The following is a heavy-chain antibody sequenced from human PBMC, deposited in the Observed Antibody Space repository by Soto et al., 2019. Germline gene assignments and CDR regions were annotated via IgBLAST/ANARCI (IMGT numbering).Heavy chain of an antibody. Sequence: QLQLQESGPGLVKPSETLSLTCTVSGGSISSSSYYWGWIRQPPGKGLEWIGSIYYSGSTYYNPSLKSRVTISVDTSKNQFSLKLSSVTAADTAVYYCASLSSYSSGWSDPDYWGQGTLVTVSS. J-gene: IGHJ4*02. CDR2: IYYSGST. D-gene: IGHD6-19*01. V-gene: IGHV4-39*01. CDR1: GGSISSSSYY. CDR3: ASLSSYSSGWSDPDY.